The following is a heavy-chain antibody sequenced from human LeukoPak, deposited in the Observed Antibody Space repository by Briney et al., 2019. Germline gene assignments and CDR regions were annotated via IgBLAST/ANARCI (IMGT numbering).Heavy chain of an antibody. CDR2: ISGDGGIT. Sequence: PGGSLRLSCAASGFTFDDYAMHWVRQAPGKGLEGVSLISGDGGITYYADAVKGRFTISRDNSKNSLYLQVNSLRTEDTALYYCAKVRAAYDSRGPCDYWGQGSMVTVSS. CDR1: GFTFDDYA. J-gene: IGHJ4*02. V-gene: IGHV3-43*02. CDR3: AKVRAAYDSRGPCDY. D-gene: IGHD3-22*01.